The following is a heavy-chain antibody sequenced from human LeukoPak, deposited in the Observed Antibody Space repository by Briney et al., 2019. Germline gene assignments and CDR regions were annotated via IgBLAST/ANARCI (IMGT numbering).Heavy chain of an antibody. D-gene: IGHD3-3*01. CDR3: ARVSRSWSGYYPYYFDY. Sequence: SETLSLTCTVSGGSISSYYWSWIRQPPGKGLEWIGYIYYSGSTDYNPSLKSRVTISVDTSKNQFSLKLSSVTAADTAVYYCARVSRSWSGYYPYYFDYWGQGTLATVSS. CDR1: GGSISSYY. V-gene: IGHV4-59*01. J-gene: IGHJ4*02. CDR2: IYYSGST.